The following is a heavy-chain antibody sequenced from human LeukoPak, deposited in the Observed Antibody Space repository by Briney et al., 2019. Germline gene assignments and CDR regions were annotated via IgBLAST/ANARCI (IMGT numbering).Heavy chain of an antibody. CDR3: ARDQGGYAMAHFDY. Sequence: PSETLSLTCTVSVGSISSYYWSWIRQPPGKALEGIGYIFNSGSTNYNPSLNSRVTISIDSSKNQFSLNLSSVTAADTAVYYCARDQGGYAMAHFDYWGQGTLVTVSS. CDR2: IFNSGST. D-gene: IGHD5-12*01. J-gene: IGHJ4*02. CDR1: VGSISSYY. V-gene: IGHV4-59*01.